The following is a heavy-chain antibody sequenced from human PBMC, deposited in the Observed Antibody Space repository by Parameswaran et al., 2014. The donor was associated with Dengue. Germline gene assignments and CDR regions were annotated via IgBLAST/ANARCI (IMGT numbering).Heavy chain of an antibody. V-gene: IGHV4-34*09. J-gene: IGHJ4*02. D-gene: IGHD4-17*01. CDR2: INHSGST. CDR3: ARVGYGDYLFDY. Sequence: VRQAPGKGLEWIGEINHSGSTYYNPSLKSRVTISVDTSKNQFSLKLSSVTAADTAVYYCARVGYGDYLFDYWGQGTLVTVSS.